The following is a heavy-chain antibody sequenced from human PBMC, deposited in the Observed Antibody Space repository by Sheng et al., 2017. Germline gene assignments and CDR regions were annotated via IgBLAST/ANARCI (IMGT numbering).Heavy chain of an antibody. J-gene: IGHJ5*02. CDR2: IYYSGST. CDR1: GGSISSSSYY. V-gene: IGHV4-39*07. CDR3: ARGGGRWVPAAYGLVPTP. Sequence: QLQLQESGPGLVKPSETLSLTCTVSGGSISSSSYYWGWIRQPPGKGLEWIGSIYYSGSTYYNPSLKSRVTISVDTSKNQFSLKLSSVTAADTAVYYCARGGGRWVPAAYGLVPTPWGRGNPGHRLL. D-gene: IGHD2-2*01.